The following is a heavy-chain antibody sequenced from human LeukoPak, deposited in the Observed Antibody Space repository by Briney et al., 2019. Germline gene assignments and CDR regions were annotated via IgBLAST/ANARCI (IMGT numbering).Heavy chain of an antibody. CDR3: AELGITMIGGV. V-gene: IGHV3-23*01. D-gene: IGHD3-10*02. Sequence: GGSLRLSCAASGFTFSSYAMSWVRQAPGKGLEWVSAISGSGGSTYYADSVKGRFTSSRDNSKNTLYRQMNSLRAEDTAVYYCAELGITMIGGVWGKGTTVTISS. CDR2: ISGSGGST. J-gene: IGHJ6*04. CDR1: GFTFSSYA.